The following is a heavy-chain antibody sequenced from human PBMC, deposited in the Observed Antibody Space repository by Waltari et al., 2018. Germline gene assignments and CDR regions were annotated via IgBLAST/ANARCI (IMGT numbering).Heavy chain of an antibody. D-gene: IGHD3-16*02. Sequence: QLVESGGGLFQPGGSLRLSCAAPGFPFSNYWMHWVRHVQGKGLVLVSRISGDGRITHYADSVKGRFTISRDNAENTLYLQMNSLTVEDTAVYYCSRNYRDYWGQGTLVTVSS. CDR2: ISGDGRIT. V-gene: IGHV3-74*01. J-gene: IGHJ4*02. CDR1: GFPFSNYW. CDR3: SRNYRDY.